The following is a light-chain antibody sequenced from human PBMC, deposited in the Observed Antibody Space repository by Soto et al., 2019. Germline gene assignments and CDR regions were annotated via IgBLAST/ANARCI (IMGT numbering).Light chain of an antibody. J-gene: IGLJ2*01. CDR1: SSDVGGYNY. CDR2: DVR. V-gene: IGLV2-14*03. Sequence: QSVLTQPASVSGSPGQSITISCTGTSSDVGGYNYVSWYQHHPGKTPKLMIYDVRNRPSGVSNRFSGSKSGNTASLTISGLQAEDEADYYCSSYTSSNTHVVFGGGTQLTVL. CDR3: SSYTSSNTHVV.